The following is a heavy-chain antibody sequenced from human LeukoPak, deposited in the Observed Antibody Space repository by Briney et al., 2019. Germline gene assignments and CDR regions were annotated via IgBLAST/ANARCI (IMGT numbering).Heavy chain of an antibody. Sequence: GGSLRLSCAASGFTFSNYWMHWIRQVPGKGLVWVSHIKYDGSATNYADSVKGRFTISRDNAKSTLYLQMNSLRAEDTAVYYCVRDEFWGQGTLVTVSS. CDR1: GFTFSNYW. CDR2: IKYDGSAT. J-gene: IGHJ4*02. CDR3: VRDEF. V-gene: IGHV3-74*01.